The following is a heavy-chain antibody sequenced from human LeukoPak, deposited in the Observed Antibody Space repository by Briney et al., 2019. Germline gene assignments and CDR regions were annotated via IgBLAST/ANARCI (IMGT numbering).Heavy chain of an antibody. V-gene: IGHV4-39*07. CDR2: IYYSGST. CDR1: GGSISSSSYY. Sequence: SETLSLTCTVSGGSISSSSYYWGWIRQPPGKGLEWIGSIYYSGSTYYNPSLKSRVTISVDTSKNQFSLKLSSVTAADTAVYYCARAWAFGESADAFDIWGQGTMVTVSS. CDR3: ARAWAFGESADAFDI. J-gene: IGHJ3*02. D-gene: IGHD3-10*01.